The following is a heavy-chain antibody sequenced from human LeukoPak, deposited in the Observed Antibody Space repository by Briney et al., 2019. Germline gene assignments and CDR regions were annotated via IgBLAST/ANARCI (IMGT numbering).Heavy chain of an antibody. J-gene: IGHJ6*02. Sequence: SETLSLTCAVYGGSFSGYYWSWIRQPPGKGLEWLGEINHSGSTNYNPSLKSRVTISVDTSKNQFSLKLSSVTAADTAVYYCARLRITIFGVVTSWYYYGMDVWGQGTTVTVSS. CDR2: INHSGST. CDR1: GGSFSGYY. D-gene: IGHD3-3*01. CDR3: ARLRITIFGVVTSWYYYGMDV. V-gene: IGHV4-34*01.